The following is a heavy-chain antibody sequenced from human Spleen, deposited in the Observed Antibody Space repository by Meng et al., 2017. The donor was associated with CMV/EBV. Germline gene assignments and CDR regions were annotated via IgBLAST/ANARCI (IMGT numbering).Heavy chain of an antibody. J-gene: IGHJ4*02. V-gene: IGHV5-51*01. CDR2: IYPDDSDT. D-gene: IGHD2-15*01. CDR1: GYTFSTYW. Sequence: GESLKISCKGSGYTFSTYWIDWVRQMPEKGLEWMGIIYPDDSDTIYSPSFQGQVTISVDKSISTAYLQWSSLRAEDTAVYYCASGGSCYFSGCGIDYWGQGTLVTVSS. CDR3: ASGGSCYFSGCGIDY.